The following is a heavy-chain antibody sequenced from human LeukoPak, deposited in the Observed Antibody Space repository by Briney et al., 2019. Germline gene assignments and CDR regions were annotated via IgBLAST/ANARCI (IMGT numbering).Heavy chain of an antibody. CDR3: ARDARYYGSGSYFGY. CDR2: IYHSGST. CDR1: GGSISSGGYY. D-gene: IGHD3-10*01. J-gene: IGHJ4*02. Sequence: SETLSLTCTVSGGSISSGGYYWSWIRQPPGKGLEWIGYIYHSGSTYYNPSLKSRVTISVDRSKNQFSLKMSSVTAADTAVYYCARDARYYGSGSYFGYWGQGTLVTVSS. V-gene: IGHV4-30-2*01.